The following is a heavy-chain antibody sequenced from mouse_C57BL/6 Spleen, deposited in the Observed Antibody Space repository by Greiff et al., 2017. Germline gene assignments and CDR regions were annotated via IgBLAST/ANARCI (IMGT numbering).Heavy chain of an antibody. CDR3: ARLTGYYAMDY. CDR1: GFTFSDYG. Sequence: EVQLVESGGGLVKPGGSLTPSCAASGFTFSDYGMHWVRQAPEKGLAWVAYISSGGSTIYYADTVKGRFTISRDNAKNTLFLQMTSLRSEDTAMYYCARLTGYYAMDYWGQGTSVTVSS. CDR2: ISSGGSTI. J-gene: IGHJ4*01. D-gene: IGHD4-1*01. V-gene: IGHV5-17*01.